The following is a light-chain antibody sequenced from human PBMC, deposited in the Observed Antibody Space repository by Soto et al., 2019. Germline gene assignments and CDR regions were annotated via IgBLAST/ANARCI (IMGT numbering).Light chain of an antibody. CDR2: DAS. Sequence: IQMTPSPSSLSASVGDSVTITCQASQDISKNLNWYQQKPGKAPKLLIYDASILQTGVPSRFSRSGSATHFTFTISSLQPQDIATYYCQQYDNLLPITFGQGTRLEIK. V-gene: IGKV1-33*01. CDR3: QQYDNLLPIT. CDR1: QDISKN. J-gene: IGKJ5*01.